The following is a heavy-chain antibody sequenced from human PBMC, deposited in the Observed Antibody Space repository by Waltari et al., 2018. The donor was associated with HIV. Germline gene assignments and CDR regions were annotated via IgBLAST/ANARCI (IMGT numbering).Heavy chain of an antibody. CDR1: GFIVSSNY. Sequence: EVQLVESGGGLIQPGGSLRLSCVGSGFIVSSNYMTWVRQAPGKGLEWVSVIYRGGSTDYADSVRGRFSISRDDSKNTLYLQMNSLTVEDTAIYYCVFSYYEYGVDVWGQGATVTVS. D-gene: IGHD3-16*01. CDR3: VFSYYEYGVDV. J-gene: IGHJ6*02. V-gene: IGHV3-53*01. CDR2: IYRGGST.